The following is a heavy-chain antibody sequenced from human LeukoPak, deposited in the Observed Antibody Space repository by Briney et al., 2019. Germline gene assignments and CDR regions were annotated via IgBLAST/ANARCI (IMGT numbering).Heavy chain of an antibody. CDR2: VKNDGSST. CDR1: GFTFSSYS. J-gene: IGHJ4*02. V-gene: IGHV3-74*01. CDR3: ARGNDYWSGYIDY. D-gene: IGHD3-3*01. Sequence: GGSLGLSCAASGFTFSSYSMNWVRQAPGKGLVWVSHVKNDGSSTNYADSVRGRFTISRDNAKNTLYLQMNSLRAEDTAVYYCARGNDYWSGYIDYWGQGTLVTVSS.